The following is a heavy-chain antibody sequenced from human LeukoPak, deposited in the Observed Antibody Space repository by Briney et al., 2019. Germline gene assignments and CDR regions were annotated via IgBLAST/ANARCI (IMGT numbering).Heavy chain of an antibody. CDR3: ATGVAAAGPDDY. V-gene: IGHV1-24*01. Sequence: GASVKVSCKVSGYTPTELSMHWVRQAPGKGLEWMGGFDSEDGETIYAQKFQGRVTMTEDTSTDTAYMELSSLRSEDTAVYYCATGVAAAGPDDYWGQGTLVTVSS. D-gene: IGHD6-13*01. CDR1: GYTPTELS. J-gene: IGHJ4*02. CDR2: FDSEDGET.